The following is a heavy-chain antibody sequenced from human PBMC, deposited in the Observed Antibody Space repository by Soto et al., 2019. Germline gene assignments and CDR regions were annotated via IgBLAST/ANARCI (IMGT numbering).Heavy chain of an antibody. CDR3: AREGRGKKAGYNGLVSLGY. J-gene: IGHJ4*02. D-gene: IGHD2-2*02. CDR1: GSRFSNYV. V-gene: IGHV1-69*06. CDR2: IIPIFNST. Sequence: QVQLVQSGAEVKTPGSSLKVSCTVSGSRFSNYVISWVRQAPGHGLEWLGRIIPIFNSTQYAQRFQGRVTITADKSKNTASLELSSLRSDDTAVYYCAREGRGKKAGYNGLVSLGYWGQGTLVTVSS.